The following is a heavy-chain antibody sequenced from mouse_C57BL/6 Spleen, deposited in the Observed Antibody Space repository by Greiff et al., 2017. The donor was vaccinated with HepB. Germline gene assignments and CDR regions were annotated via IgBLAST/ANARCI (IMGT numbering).Heavy chain of an antibody. D-gene: IGHD1-1*01. CDR3: AREGFITTVVAHFDY. Sequence: QVQLQQPGAELVRPGTSVKLSCKASGYTFTSYWMHWVKQRPGQGLEWIGVIDPSDSYTNYNQKFKGKATLTVDTSSSTAYMQLSSLTSEDSAVYYCAREGFITTVVAHFDYWGQGTTLTVSS. J-gene: IGHJ2*01. CDR1: GYTFTSYW. V-gene: IGHV1-59*01. CDR2: IDPSDSYT.